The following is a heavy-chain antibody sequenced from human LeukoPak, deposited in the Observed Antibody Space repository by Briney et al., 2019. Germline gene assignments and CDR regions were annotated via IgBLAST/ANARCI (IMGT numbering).Heavy chain of an antibody. CDR2: IYTSGST. V-gene: IGHV4-4*07. CDR1: GGSISSYY. J-gene: IGHJ4*02. Sequence: SETLSLTCTVSGGSISSYYWSWIRQPAGKGLEWIGRIYTSGSTNYNPSLKSRVTMSVDTSKNQFSLKLSSVTAADTAVYYCARHQDYGDYDYFDYWGQGTLVTVSS. CDR3: ARHQDYGDYDYFDY. D-gene: IGHD4-17*01.